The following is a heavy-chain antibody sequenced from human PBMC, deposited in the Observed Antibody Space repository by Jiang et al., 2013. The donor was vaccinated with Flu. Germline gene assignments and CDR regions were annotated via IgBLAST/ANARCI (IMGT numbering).Heavy chain of an antibody. V-gene: IGHV1-18*01. Sequence: SGAEVKKPGASVKVSCEASGYTFTNYGVTWVRQAPGQGLEWMGWISTYNGNTNYAQKLQGRVTMTTDTSTSTTYMELRSLRSDDTAVYYCARDSPNYDFWSGYYILDYWGQGTLVTVSS. D-gene: IGHD3-3*01. CDR1: GYTFTNYG. CDR2: ISTYNGNT. CDR3: ARDSPNYDFWSGYYILDY. J-gene: IGHJ4*02.